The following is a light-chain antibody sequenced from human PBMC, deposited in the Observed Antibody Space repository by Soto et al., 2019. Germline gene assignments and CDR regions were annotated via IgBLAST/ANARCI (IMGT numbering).Light chain of an antibody. CDR2: DTS. CDR3: QQYGTSEII. J-gene: IGKJ5*01. V-gene: IGKV3-20*01. CDR1: QSLTNSF. Sequence: EIVLTQSPGTLSLSPGDRATLSCRASQSLTNSFIAWYQQKPGQAPRLLIYDTSSRASGIPDRFSGSGSGTDFTLTISRLETEDFAVFYCQQYGTSEIILGQGTRLEIK.